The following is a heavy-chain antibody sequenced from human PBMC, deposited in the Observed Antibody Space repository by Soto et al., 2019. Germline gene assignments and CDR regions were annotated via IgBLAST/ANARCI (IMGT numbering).Heavy chain of an antibody. CDR1: GGTFSKYS. CDR3: ASPSYCNGSSCYSRHYYGMDV. V-gene: IGHV1-69*06. CDR2: ITPFVDTS. D-gene: IGHD2-2*01. Sequence: QVRLVQSGAEVKKPGSSVKVSCKVSGGTFSKYSLSWVRQTPGQGLEWMGGITPFVDTSNYAQRFLGRVTNTADNSAITAFLEVSVLKSEDTALYFCASPSYCNGSSCYSRHYYGMDVWGQGTTVTVSS. J-gene: IGHJ6*02.